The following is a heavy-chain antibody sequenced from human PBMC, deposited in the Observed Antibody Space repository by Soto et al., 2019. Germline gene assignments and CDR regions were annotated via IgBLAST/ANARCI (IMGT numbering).Heavy chain of an antibody. Sequence: SETLSLTCAVSGGSISDGGYSWSWLRQPPGKGLEWIGYIYHSGSTNYNPSLKSRVTISVDRSKNQFSLKLSSVTAADTAAYYCARHKDTSSRYLLPDFWGQGTLVTVSS. V-gene: IGHV4-30-2*01. J-gene: IGHJ4*02. CDR3: ARHKDTSSRYLLPDF. CDR1: GGSISDGGYS. D-gene: IGHD6-13*01. CDR2: IYHSGST.